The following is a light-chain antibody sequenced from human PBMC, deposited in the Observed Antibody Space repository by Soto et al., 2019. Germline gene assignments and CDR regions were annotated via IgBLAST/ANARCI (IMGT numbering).Light chain of an antibody. V-gene: IGKV3-11*01. Sequence: IVLTQSPVTLAVSPGERAVLSCRASQSVSTSLAWYQHKPGQAPRLFIYDASKRAPGIPARFSGSGSGTDFTLTISSLAPEDFAVYYCQVRDVWPSFGQGTKVEIK. CDR3: QVRDVWPS. CDR1: QSVSTS. CDR2: DAS. J-gene: IGKJ1*01.